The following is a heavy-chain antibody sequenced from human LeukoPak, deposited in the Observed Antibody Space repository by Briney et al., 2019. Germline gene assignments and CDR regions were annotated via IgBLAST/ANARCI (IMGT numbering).Heavy chain of an antibody. D-gene: IGHD2-15*01. V-gene: IGHV4-4*07. Sequence: TSETLSLTCTVSGGSISSYYWGWIRQPAGKGLEWIGRIYTSGSTNYNPSLKSRVTMSVDTSTNQFSLKLRSVTAAHTAVYSCARVAVPRYCSGGSCYSEGERNWFDPWGQGTLVTVSS. CDR1: GGSISSYY. CDR3: ARVAVPRYCSGGSCYSEGERNWFDP. J-gene: IGHJ5*02. CDR2: IYTSGST.